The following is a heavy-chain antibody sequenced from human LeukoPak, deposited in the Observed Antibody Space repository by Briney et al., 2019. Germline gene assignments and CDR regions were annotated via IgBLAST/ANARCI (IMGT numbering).Heavy chain of an antibody. J-gene: IGHJ4*02. CDR1: GFTFSSYS. V-gene: IGHV3-7*01. D-gene: IGHD3-22*01. CDR2: IKQDGSDK. Sequence: GGSLRLSCAASGFTFSSYSMNWVRQAPGKGLEWVANIKQDGSDKYYVDSVKGRFTISRDNAKNSLYLQMNSLRAEDTAVYYCAREPYYYDSSGHDYWGQGTLVTVSS. CDR3: AREPYYYDSSGHDY.